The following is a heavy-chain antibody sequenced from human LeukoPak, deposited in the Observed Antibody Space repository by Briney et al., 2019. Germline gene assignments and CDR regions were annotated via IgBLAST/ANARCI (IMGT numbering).Heavy chain of an antibody. CDR2: ISAYNGNT. CDR1: GYSFTSYA. D-gene: IGHD6-13*01. Sequence: ASVKVSCKASGYSFTSYAINWVRQAPGQGLEWMGWISAYNGNTDYAQKFQGRVTMTIDTSTSTAYMELRSLTSDDTAVYYCARDPLRSTWSTYYNALDVWGQGTTVTVSS. V-gene: IGHV1-18*01. J-gene: IGHJ6*02. CDR3: ARDPLRSTWSTYYNALDV.